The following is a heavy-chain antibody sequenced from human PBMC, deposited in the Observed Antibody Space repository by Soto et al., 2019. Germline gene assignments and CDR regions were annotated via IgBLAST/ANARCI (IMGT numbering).Heavy chain of an antibody. CDR2: INHSGST. CDR1: GGSFSGYY. J-gene: IGHJ4*02. Sequence: SSETLSLTCAVYGGSFSGYYWSWIRQPPGKGLEWIGEINHSGSTNYNPSLKSRVTISVDTSKNQFSLKLSSVTAADTAVYYCARGRVFTMVRGVIGGNYFDYWGQATLVTVS. CDR3: ARGRVFTMVRGVIGGNYFDY. V-gene: IGHV4-34*01. D-gene: IGHD3-10*01.